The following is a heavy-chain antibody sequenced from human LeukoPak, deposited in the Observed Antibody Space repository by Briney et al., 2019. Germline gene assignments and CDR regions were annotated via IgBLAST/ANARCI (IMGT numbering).Heavy chain of an antibody. CDR2: IIPILGIA. D-gene: IGHD2-15*01. CDR1: GGTFSSYA. Sequence: GASVKVSCKASGGTFSSYAISWVRQAPGQGLEWMGRIIPILGIANYAQKFQGRVTITADKSTSTAYMELSSLRSEDTAVYYCARGEVVGYCSGGSCRASWYQQWLVPKAWYFDLWGRGTLVTVSS. V-gene: IGHV1-69*04. J-gene: IGHJ2*01. CDR3: ARGEVVGYCSGGSCRASWYQQWLVPKAWYFDL.